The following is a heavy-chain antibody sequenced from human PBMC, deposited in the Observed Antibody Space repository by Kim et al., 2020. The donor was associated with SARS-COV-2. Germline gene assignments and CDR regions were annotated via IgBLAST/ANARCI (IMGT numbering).Heavy chain of an antibody. CDR1: GFTFSSYA. Sequence: GGSLRLSCAASGFTFSSYAMHWVRQAPGKGLEWVAVISYDGSNKYYADSVKGRFTISRDNSKNTLYLQMNSLRAEDTAVYYCARDLSGYDFDAFDIWGQGTMVTVSS. D-gene: IGHD5-12*01. CDR3: ARDLSGYDFDAFDI. J-gene: IGHJ3*02. V-gene: IGHV3-30*04. CDR2: ISYDGSNK.